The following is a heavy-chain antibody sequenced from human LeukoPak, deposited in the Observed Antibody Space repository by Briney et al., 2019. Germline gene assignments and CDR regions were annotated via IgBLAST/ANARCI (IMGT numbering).Heavy chain of an antibody. CDR1: GGSFSGYY. D-gene: IGHD6-13*01. J-gene: IGHJ4*02. CDR3: ARLIGIAAAGIEY. CDR2: INHSGST. V-gene: IGHV4-34*01. Sequence: KPSETLSLTCAVYGGSFSGYYWSWIRQPPGKGLEWIGEINHSGSTNYNPSLKSRVTISVDTSKNQFSLKLSSVTAADTAVYYCARLIGIAAAGIEYWGQGTLVTVSS.